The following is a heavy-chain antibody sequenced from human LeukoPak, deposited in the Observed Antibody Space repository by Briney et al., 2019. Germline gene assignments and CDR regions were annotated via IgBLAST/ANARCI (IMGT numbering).Heavy chain of an antibody. Sequence: SETLSLICSVSGGSISTDSYYWGWIRQPPGKGLEWIGSIYHSGSTYYSSSLMSRVTISVDTSRNQFSLQLTSVTAADTAVYFCARKFSDGWPYHYGLDVWGQGTTVTVSS. J-gene: IGHJ6*02. CDR1: GGSISTDSYY. CDR3: ARKFSDGWPYHYGLDV. D-gene: IGHD5-24*01. CDR2: IYHSGST. V-gene: IGHV4-39*01.